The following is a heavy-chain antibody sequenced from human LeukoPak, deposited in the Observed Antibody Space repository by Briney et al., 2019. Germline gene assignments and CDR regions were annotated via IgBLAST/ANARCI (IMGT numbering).Heavy chain of an antibody. CDR1: GFTFSSYG. CDR3: ARYYGGNSACDY. V-gene: IGHV3-30*02. CDR2: IRYDGSNK. D-gene: IGHD4-23*01. J-gene: IGHJ4*02. Sequence: GGSLRLSCAASGFTFSSYGMHWVRQAPGKGLEWVAFIRYDGSNKYYADSVKGRFTISRDNSKNTLYLQMNSLRAEDTAVYYCARYYGGNSACDYWGQGTLVVVSS.